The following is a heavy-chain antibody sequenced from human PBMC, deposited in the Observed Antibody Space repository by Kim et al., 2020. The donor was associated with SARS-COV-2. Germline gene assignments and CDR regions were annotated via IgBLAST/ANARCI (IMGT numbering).Heavy chain of an antibody. D-gene: IGHD2-21*01. CDR3: ARGPYCGGECSLRY. V-gene: IGHV4-4*07. J-gene: IGHJ4*02. CDR1: GGSINNYY. Sequence: SETLSLTCTVSGGSINNYYWSWIRQPAGKGREWIGRIYSDGSTNYNPSLKSRVIMSVDKSKNQFSLKLTSVTAADTAVYYCARGPYCGGECSLRYWGQGTLVTVSS. CDR2: IYSDGST.